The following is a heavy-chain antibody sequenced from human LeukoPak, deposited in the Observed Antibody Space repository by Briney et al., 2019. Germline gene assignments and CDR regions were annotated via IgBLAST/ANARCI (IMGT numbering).Heavy chain of an antibody. CDR3: ATLGATSFDY. V-gene: IGHV1-2*02. J-gene: IGHJ4*02. CDR1: GYTFTDYY. Sequence: ASVKVSCKTSGYTFTDYYIHWVRQAPGQGLEGMGWIVPNSGGTNYAQKFQGRVTMTRDTSISTAYMELSRLRYDDTAVYYCATLGATSFDYWGQGALVTVSS. CDR2: IVPNSGGT. D-gene: IGHD1-26*01.